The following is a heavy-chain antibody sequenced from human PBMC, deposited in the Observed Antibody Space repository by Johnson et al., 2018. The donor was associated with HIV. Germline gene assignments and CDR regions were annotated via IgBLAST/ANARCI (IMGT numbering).Heavy chain of an antibody. V-gene: IGHV3-15*01. CDR2: IKSTTDGGTT. Sequence: MQLVESGGGVVQPGRSLRLSCAASGFTFSNAWMSWVRQAPGKGLEWVGRIKSTTDGGTTGYAAPVKGRFTISRDDSKKTLYLQMNSLRAEDTAVYYCAREGTRCAFDIWGQGTMVTVSS. CDR3: AREGTRCAFDI. CDR1: GFTFSNAW. D-gene: IGHD1-1*01. J-gene: IGHJ3*02.